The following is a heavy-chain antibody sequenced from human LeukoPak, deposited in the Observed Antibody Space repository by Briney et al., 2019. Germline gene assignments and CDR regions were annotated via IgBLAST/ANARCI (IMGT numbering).Heavy chain of an antibody. J-gene: IGHJ4*02. Sequence: PSETLSLTCSVAGESISRGSYSWSWIRQPPGKGLEWIGYIYYTGGTYYNPSLKSRVTISADRSKNQFSLKLTSVTAADTAVYFCARAVVMIKAGGSLHYFDYWGQGILVTVSS. CDR3: ARAVVMIKAGGSLHYFDY. V-gene: IGHV4-30-2*01. CDR1: GESISRGSYS. D-gene: IGHD3-22*01. CDR2: IYYTGGT.